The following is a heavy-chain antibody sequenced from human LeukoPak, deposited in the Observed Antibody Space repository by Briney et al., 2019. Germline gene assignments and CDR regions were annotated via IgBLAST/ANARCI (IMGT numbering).Heavy chain of an antibody. V-gene: IGHV4-39*01. CDR2: IYYSGST. J-gene: IGHJ4*02. CDR3: ARQPYSSKSWLDY. D-gene: IGHD6-13*01. Sequence: SETLSLTCTVSGGSISGNSYYWGWIRQPPGKGLEWIATIYYSGSTYYNPSLESRVTISVDTSKNQFSLMVNSVTAADTAVYYCARQPYSSKSWLDYWGQGTLVTVSS. CDR1: GGSISGNSYY.